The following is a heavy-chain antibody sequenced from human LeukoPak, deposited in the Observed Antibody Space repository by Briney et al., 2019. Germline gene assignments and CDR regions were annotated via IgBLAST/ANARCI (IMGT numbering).Heavy chain of an antibody. V-gene: IGHV4-39*01. D-gene: IGHD3-3*01. CDR3: ARHVLSVRITIFGVPLAGDAFDI. CDR1: GGSISSGYYY. J-gene: IGHJ3*02. CDR2: IYYSGRT. Sequence: SETLSLTCTVSGGSISSGYYYWSWIRQPAGKGLEWIASIYYSGRTKYNPSLKSRVTISVDTSKNQFSLKLSSVTAADTAVYYCARHVLSVRITIFGVPLAGDAFDIWGQGTMVTVSS.